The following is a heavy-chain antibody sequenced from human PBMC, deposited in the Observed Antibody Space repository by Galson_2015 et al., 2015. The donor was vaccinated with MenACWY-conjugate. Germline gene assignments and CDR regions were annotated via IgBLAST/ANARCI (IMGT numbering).Heavy chain of an antibody. J-gene: IGHJ4*02. CDR3: AKWDGYGHY. CDR1: GFTFSTNA. CDR2: ISGSTNTT. D-gene: IGHD5-18*01. V-gene: IGHV3-23*02. Sequence: SLRLSCAASGFTFSTNAMTWVRQAPGKGLEWVSGISGSTNTTYYRDSVKCRFTISRDNSKNTVYLQMNSLRAEDTAFYYCAKWDGYGHYWGQGTLVTVAS.